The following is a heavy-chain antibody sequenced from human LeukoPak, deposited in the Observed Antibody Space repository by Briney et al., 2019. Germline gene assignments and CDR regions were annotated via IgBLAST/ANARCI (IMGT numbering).Heavy chain of an antibody. D-gene: IGHD3-16*02. Sequence: PGGSLRLSCAASGFTFSSHAMSWVRQAPGKGLEWVSAISGSGGSTYYADSVKGRFTISRDNSKNTLYLQMNSLRAEDTAVYYCAKDGSHDYVWGSYRYYWGQGTLVTVSS. V-gene: IGHV3-23*01. CDR3: AKDGSHDYVWGSYRYY. CDR1: GFTFSSHA. J-gene: IGHJ4*02. CDR2: ISGSGGST.